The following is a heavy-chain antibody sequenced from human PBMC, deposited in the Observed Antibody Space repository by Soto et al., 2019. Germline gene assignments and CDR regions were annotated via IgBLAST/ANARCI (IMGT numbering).Heavy chain of an antibody. CDR2: IVVGSGNT. CDR1: GFTFTSSA. V-gene: IGHV1-58*01. D-gene: IGHD3-3*01. CDR3: AAAAKTITIFGVVISGFDY. J-gene: IGHJ4*01. Sequence: SVKVSCKASGFTFTSSAVQWVRQARGQRLEWIGWIVVGSGNTNYAQKFQERVTITRDMSTSTAYMELSSLRSEDTAVYYCAAAAKTITIFGVVISGFDYWGHVTLVTVSS.